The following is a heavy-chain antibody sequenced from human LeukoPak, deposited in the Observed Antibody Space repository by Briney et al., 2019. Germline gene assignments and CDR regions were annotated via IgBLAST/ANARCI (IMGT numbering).Heavy chain of an antibody. Sequence: SETLSLTCTVSGASISSSVWYWGWIRQPPGKGLEWIGNIYYTGTTSFNPSLKRRVSMSLDMSKNIFSLKLTSVTAADTAVYYCARFRIAVAGPIDYWGQGNLVAVSS. CDR2: IYYTGTT. V-gene: IGHV4-39*02. CDR3: ARFRIAVAGPIDY. J-gene: IGHJ4*02. D-gene: IGHD6-19*01. CDR1: GASISSSVWY.